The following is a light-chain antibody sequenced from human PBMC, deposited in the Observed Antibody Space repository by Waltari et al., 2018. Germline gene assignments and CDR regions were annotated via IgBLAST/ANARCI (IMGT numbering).Light chain of an antibody. CDR3: QQYHSNPRT. CDR2: AAS. Sequence: DIQMTQSPSSLSASLGDTVTITCRASQDISRYLAWMQHIPGEAPKSLIFAASSLRSGVPSRFSGFGSGTDFTLTIINVQPEDFATYFCQQYHSNPRTFGQGTRLDMK. CDR1: QDISRY. J-gene: IGKJ5*01. V-gene: IGKV1-16*01.